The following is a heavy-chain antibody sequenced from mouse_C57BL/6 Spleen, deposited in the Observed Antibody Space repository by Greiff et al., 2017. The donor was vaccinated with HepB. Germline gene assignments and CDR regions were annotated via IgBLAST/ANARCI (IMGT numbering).Heavy chain of an antibody. J-gene: IGHJ3*01. D-gene: IGHD3-1*01. CDR2: IYPGDGDT. CDR3: ARGPKLGRFAY. V-gene: IGHV1-80*01. CDR1: GYAFSSYW. Sequence: LQESGAELVKPGASVKISCKASGYAFSSYWMNWVKQRPGKGLEWIGQIYPGDGDTNYNGKFKGKATLTADKSSSTAYMQLSSLTSEDSAVYCCARGPKLGRFAYWGQGTLVTVSA.